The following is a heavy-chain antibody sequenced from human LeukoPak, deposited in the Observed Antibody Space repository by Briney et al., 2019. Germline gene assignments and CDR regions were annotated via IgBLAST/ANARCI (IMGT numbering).Heavy chain of an antibody. V-gene: IGHV4-39*07. CDR3: ARASGRVIIVNWFDP. D-gene: IGHD3-10*01. Sequence: SETLSLTCTVSGGSISSSSYYWGWIRQPPGKGLEWIGSIYYSGSTYYNPSLKSRVTISVDTSKNQFSLKLSSVTAADTAAYYCARASGRVIIVNWFDPWGQGTLVTVSS. CDR2: IYYSGST. CDR1: GGSISSSSYY. J-gene: IGHJ5*02.